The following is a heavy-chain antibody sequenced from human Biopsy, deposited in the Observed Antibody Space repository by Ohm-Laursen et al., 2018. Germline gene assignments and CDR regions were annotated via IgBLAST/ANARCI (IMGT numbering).Heavy chain of an antibody. CDR1: GGSISSDY. CDR2: IYYSWRT. V-gene: IGHV4-59*01. CDR3: ARATNSTGWPYYYFYGMDV. J-gene: IGHJ6*02. D-gene: IGHD2/OR15-2a*01. Sequence: TLSLTCTVSGGSISSDYWSWIRQPPGKGLEWIGYIYYSWRTNYNPSLKSRVTISVDTSKNQFSLRLNSVTAADTAVYYCARATNSTGWPYYYFYGMDVWGQGTLVTVSS.